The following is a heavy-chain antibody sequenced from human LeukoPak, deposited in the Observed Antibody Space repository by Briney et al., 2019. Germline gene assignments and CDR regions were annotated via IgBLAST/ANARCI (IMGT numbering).Heavy chain of an antibody. CDR2: ISGSGGST. J-gene: IGHJ4*02. CDR3: AKVPVAGRGSY. Sequence: ESLRLSCAASGFTFSSYAMSWVRQDPGKGLEWVSAISGSGGSTYYADSVKGRFTISRDNSKNTLYLQMNSLRAEDTAVYYCAKVPVAGRGSYWGQGTLVTVSS. CDR1: GFTFSSYA. V-gene: IGHV3-23*01. D-gene: IGHD6-19*01.